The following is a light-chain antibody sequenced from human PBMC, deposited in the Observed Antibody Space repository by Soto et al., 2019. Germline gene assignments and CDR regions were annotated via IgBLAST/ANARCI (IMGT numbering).Light chain of an antibody. J-gene: IGKJ4*01. Sequence: AIQMTQSPSSLSASTGDSVTISCRASQAITSALAWYQQKPGKPPKLLIYDVSTLEGGVPSRFSGSGSGTDFTLSISSLQPEDCATYYCQQFQNYPLTFGGGTNVE. CDR3: QQFQNYPLT. CDR1: QAITSA. V-gene: IGKV1D-13*01. CDR2: DVS.